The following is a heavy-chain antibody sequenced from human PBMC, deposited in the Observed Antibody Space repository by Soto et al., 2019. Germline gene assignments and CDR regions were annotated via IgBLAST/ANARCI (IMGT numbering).Heavy chain of an antibody. D-gene: IGHD3-10*01. CDR1: GYTFTSYG. J-gene: IGHJ4*02. CDR2: ISAYNGNT. CDR3: ATVYPYCITADCLLPVD. Sequence: ASVKVSCKASGYTFTSYGISWVRQAPGQGLEWMGWISAYNGNTNYAQKLQGRVTMTTDTSTDTAYMELRSLTSDDTAVYYCATVYPYCITADCLLPVDWGQGSWVTGSS. V-gene: IGHV1-18*01.